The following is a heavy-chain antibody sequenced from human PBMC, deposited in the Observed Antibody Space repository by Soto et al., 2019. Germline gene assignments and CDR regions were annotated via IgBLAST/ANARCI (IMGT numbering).Heavy chain of an antibody. CDR2: IIPIFGTA. V-gene: IGHV1-69*13. CDR3: AKGTVVVPAAIAGWFDP. J-gene: IGHJ5*02. Sequence: GASVKVSCKASGGTFSSYAISWVRQAPGQGLEWMGGIIPIFGTANYAQKSQGRVTITADESTSTAYMELSSLRSEDTAVYYCAKGTVVVPAAIAGWFDPWGQGTLVTVSS. CDR1: GGTFSSYA. D-gene: IGHD2-2*02.